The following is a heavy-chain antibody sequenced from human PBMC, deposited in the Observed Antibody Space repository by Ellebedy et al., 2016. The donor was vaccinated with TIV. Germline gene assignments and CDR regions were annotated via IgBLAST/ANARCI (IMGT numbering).Heavy chain of an antibody. V-gene: IGHV3-11*06. CDR3: ARDRRDGYRSFDY. Sequence: GESLKISCAASGFSFSDYFMTWIRQAPGKGLEWVSYISASGTSTNYADSVKGRFTISRDNAKNSLYLQMNSLRAEDTALYYCARDRRDGYRSFDYWGQGTLVTVSS. D-gene: IGHD5-24*01. CDR2: ISASGTST. J-gene: IGHJ4*02. CDR1: GFSFSDYF.